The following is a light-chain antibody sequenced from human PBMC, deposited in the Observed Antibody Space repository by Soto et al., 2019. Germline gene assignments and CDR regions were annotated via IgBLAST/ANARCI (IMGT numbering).Light chain of an antibody. V-gene: IGKV3-15*01. J-gene: IGKJ1*01. CDR1: QNVNSN. CDR3: QQYNNWGT. Sequence: EIVMTQSPATLSVSPGERATLSCRASQNVNSNLAWYQQKPGQAPRLLIYGASTRATGLPARFSGSGSGTEFTLTISSLQSEDFAVYYCQQYNNWGTFGQGTKVDIK. CDR2: GAS.